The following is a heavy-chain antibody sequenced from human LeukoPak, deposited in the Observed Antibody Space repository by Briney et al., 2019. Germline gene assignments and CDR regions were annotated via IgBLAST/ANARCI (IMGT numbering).Heavy chain of an antibody. V-gene: IGHV1-18*01. J-gene: IGHJ4*02. CDR1: GYTFTSYG. Sequence: ASVKVSCKASGYTFTSYGISWVRQAPGQGLERMGWISAYNGNTNYAQKLQGRVTMTTDTSTSTAYMELRSLRSDDTAVYYCARDYYYYDSSGYDSEASFDYWGQGTLVTVSS. CDR3: ARDYYYYDSSGYDSEASFDY. D-gene: IGHD3-22*01. CDR2: ISAYNGNT.